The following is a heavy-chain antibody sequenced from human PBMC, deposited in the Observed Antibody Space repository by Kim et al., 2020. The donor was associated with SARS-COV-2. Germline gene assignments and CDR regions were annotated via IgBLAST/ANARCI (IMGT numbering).Heavy chain of an antibody. J-gene: IGHJ6*02. Sequence: SETLSLTCAVYGGSFSGYYWSWIRQPPGKGLEWIGEINHSGSTNYNPSLKSRVTISVDTSKNQFSLKLSSVTAADTAVYYCARGPIVATILRSPSRVYGMDVWGQATTVTVSS. CDR2: INHSGST. CDR3: ARGPIVATILRSPSRVYGMDV. CDR1: GGSFSGYY. D-gene: IGHD5-12*01. V-gene: IGHV4-34*01.